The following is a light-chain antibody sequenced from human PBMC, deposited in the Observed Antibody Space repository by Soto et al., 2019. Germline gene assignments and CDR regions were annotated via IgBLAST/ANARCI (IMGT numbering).Light chain of an antibody. V-gene: IGKV1-17*01. J-gene: IGKJ1*01. CDR2: AAS. Sequence: DIQMTQSPSSLSASVGDRVTITCRASQSISSDLNWYQQKPGKAPKLLIYAASSLQSGVPSRFSGSGSGTEFTLTISSLQPDDFATYYCQHYNSYSEAFGQGTKVDI. CDR1: QSISSD. CDR3: QHYNSYSEA.